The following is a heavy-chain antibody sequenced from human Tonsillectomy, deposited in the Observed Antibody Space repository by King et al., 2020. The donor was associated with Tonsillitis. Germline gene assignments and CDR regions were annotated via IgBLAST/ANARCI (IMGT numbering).Heavy chain of an antibody. CDR1: GFTFSDYY. Sequence: VQLVESGGGLVKPGGSLRLSCAASGFTFSDYYMSWIRQAPGKGLEWVSYISSSGSTIYYADSVKGRFTISRDNAKNSLYLQMNRLRPEDTAVYYCAVQEYYYDSSGYYRHDAFDIWGQGTMVTVSS. J-gene: IGHJ3*02. CDR3: AVQEYYYDSSGYYRHDAFDI. D-gene: IGHD3-22*01. CDR2: ISSSGSTI. V-gene: IGHV3-11*01.